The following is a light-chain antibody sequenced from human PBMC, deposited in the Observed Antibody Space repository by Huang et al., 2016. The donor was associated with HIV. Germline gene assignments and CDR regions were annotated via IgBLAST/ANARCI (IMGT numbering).Light chain of an antibody. CDR2: ATS. V-gene: IGKV3-15*01. J-gene: IGKJ4*01. CDR1: QSVRDK. Sequence: EIVMTQSPDTLSVSPGERATLSCRASQSVRDKLAWYQQKPGQAPRLHRHATSTRAAGVPARFSGSGSGTEFTLTISSLQSEDCGVYYCQQYESWPPLTFGGGTKVEIK. CDR3: QQYESWPPLT.